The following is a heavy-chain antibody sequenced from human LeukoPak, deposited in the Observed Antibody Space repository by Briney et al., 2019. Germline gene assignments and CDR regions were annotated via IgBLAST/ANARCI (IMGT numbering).Heavy chain of an antibody. D-gene: IGHD3-10*01. Sequence: GASVKVSCKASGGTFSSYAISWVRQAPGQGLEWMGGIIPIFGTANYAQKFQGRVTITADESTSTAYMELSSLRSEDTAVYYCARDRSGSGSYYRGFDYWGQGTLVTVSS. CDR1: GGTFSSYA. CDR2: IIPIFGTA. CDR3: ARDRSGSGSYYRGFDY. V-gene: IGHV1-69*13. J-gene: IGHJ4*02.